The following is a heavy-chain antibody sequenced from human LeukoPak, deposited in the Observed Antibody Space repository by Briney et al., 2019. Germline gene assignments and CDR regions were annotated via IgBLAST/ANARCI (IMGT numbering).Heavy chain of an antibody. J-gene: IGHJ4*02. CDR1: GFTFSSYA. CDR2: ISDSGGST. V-gene: IGHV3-23*01. D-gene: IGHD2-8*01. Sequence: PGGSLRLSCAASGFTFSSYAMSWVRQAPGKGLEWVSAISDSGGSTYDADSVKGRFTISRDNSKNTLYLQMNSLRAEDTAVYYCAKDTSIGRYCTNGVCSPFDYWGQATLVTVSS. CDR3: AKDTSIGRYCTNGVCSPFDY.